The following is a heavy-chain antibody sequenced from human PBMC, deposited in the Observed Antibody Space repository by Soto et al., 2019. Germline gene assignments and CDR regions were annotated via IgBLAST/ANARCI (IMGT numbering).Heavy chain of an antibody. V-gene: IGHV4-59*08. CDR1: GGSISSYY. Sequence: SETLSLTCTVSGGSISSYYWSWIRQPPGKGLEWIGYIYYSGSTNYNPSLKSRVTISVDTSKNQFSLKLSSVTAADTAVYYCARSGYSSSWFDYWGQGTLVNVSS. CDR3: ARSGYSSSWFDY. CDR2: IYYSGST. D-gene: IGHD6-13*01. J-gene: IGHJ4*02.